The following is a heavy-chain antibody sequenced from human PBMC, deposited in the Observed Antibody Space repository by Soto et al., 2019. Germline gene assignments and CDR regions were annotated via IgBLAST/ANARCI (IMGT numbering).Heavy chain of an antibody. D-gene: IGHD3-9*01. CDR2: NYYSGIT. Sequence: PSETLSLTCTVSGGSISSGGYYWTWIRQHPGKGLEWIGYNYYSGITYYNPSLKSRVTISLDTSKNQFSLKLSSVTAADTAVYYCARGGYYDILTGYGPWGQGTLVTVSS. CDR3: ARGGYYDILTGYGP. J-gene: IGHJ5*02. V-gene: IGHV4-31*03. CDR1: GGSISSGGYY.